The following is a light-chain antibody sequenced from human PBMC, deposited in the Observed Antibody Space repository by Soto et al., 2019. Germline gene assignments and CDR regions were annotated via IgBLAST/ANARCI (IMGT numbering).Light chain of an antibody. J-gene: IGKJ4*01. CDR1: QSVLYSSDKKNY. V-gene: IGKV4-1*01. CDR3: QQYYTTPFT. CDR2: WAS. Sequence: DIVLTQSPDSLALALGERATITCKSSQSVLYSSDKKNYLAWYQQKPGQPPKLVIYWASARESGVPDRFSGSGSAKDFTLSISNLQSEDVAVYYCQQYYTTPFTFGGGTKVEIK.